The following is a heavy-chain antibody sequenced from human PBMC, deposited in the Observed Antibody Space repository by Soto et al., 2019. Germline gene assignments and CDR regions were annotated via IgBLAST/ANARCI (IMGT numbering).Heavy chain of an antibody. Sequence: QVQLVQSGAEVKKPGASVKVSCKASGYTFASYGITWVRQAPGQGLEWMGWISDYNGNTNYAQKLQGRVTMTTDTSTSRAYMELRRLRSDDTAVYYCAGRDYPLDYWGQGTLVTVSS. CDR1: GYTFASYG. J-gene: IGHJ4*02. CDR3: AGRDYPLDY. CDR2: ISDYNGNT. V-gene: IGHV1-18*01. D-gene: IGHD4-17*01.